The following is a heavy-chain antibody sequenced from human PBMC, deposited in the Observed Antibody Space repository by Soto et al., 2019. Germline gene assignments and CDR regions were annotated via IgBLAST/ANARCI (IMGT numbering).Heavy chain of an antibody. CDR2: IYPGDSDT. CDR1: GFTFTSYW. D-gene: IGHD2-2*01. Sequence: PGESLKISCRGSGFTFTSYWIAWVRQMPGKGLEWMGIIYPGDSDTSYSPSFQGQVTISADKSINTAYLHWSSLKASDTAMYYCAKHEGYCSSTTCPNFDYWGQGTLVTVSS. J-gene: IGHJ4*02. CDR3: AKHEGYCSSTTCPNFDY. V-gene: IGHV5-51*01.